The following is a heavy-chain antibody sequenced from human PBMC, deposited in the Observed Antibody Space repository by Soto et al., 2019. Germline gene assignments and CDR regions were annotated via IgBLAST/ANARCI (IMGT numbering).Heavy chain of an antibody. D-gene: IGHD3-10*01. CDR1: GFTFSSYD. V-gene: IGHV3-30*18. CDR2: ISYDGSNK. Sequence: ESGGGVVQPGRSLRLSCAASGFTFSSYDMHWVRQAPGKGLEWVAVISYDGSNKYYADSVKGRFTISRDNSKNTLYLQMNSLRAEDTAVYYCAKDGESGGMDVWGQGTTVTVSS. J-gene: IGHJ6*02. CDR3: AKDGESGGMDV.